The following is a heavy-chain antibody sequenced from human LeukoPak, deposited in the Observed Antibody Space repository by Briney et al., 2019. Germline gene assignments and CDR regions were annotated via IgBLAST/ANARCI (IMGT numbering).Heavy chain of an antibody. J-gene: IGHJ4*02. CDR3: ADSSSYDY. CDR1: GFIFNNYW. V-gene: IGHV3-7*01. Sequence: GGSLRLSCAASGFIFNNYWMTWARQAPGKGLEWVAHIKQDGSEKNYVDSVKGRFTISRDNAKNSLYLQMNSLRAEDTAVYYCADSSSYDYWGQGTLVTVSS. D-gene: IGHD6-6*01. CDR2: IKQDGSEK.